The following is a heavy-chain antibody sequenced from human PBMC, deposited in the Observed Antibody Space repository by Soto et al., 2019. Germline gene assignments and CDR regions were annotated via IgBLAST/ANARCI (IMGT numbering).Heavy chain of an antibody. D-gene: IGHD2-2*02. Sequence: SETLSLTCTFSGGSISSYYWSWIRQPPGKGLEWIGYIYYSGSTNYNPSLKSRVTISVDTSRNQFSLKLSSVTAADTAVYYCARHRLGYCSSTSCYNYYYYYMDVWGKGTTVTVSS. CDR3: ARHRLGYCSSTSCYNYYYYYMDV. CDR1: GGSISSYY. J-gene: IGHJ6*03. CDR2: IYYSGST. V-gene: IGHV4-59*08.